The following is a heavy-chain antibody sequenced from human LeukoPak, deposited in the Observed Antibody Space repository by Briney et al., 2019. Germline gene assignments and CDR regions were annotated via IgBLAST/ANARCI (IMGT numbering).Heavy chain of an antibody. V-gene: IGHV3-23*01. CDR2: ISGSGGST. CDR3: AKDRSHGGNSDWYFDL. D-gene: IGHD4-23*01. Sequence: GGSLRLSCAASGFTFSSYAMSWVRQAPGKGLEWVSAISGSGGSTYYADSVKGRFTISRDNSKNTLYLQMNSLRAEDTAVYYCAKDRSHGGNSDWYFDLWGRGTLVTVSP. CDR1: GFTFSSYA. J-gene: IGHJ2*01.